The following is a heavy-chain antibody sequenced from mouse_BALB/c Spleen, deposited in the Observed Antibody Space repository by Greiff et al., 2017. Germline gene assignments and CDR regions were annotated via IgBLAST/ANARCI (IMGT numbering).Heavy chain of an antibody. CDR1: GYSFTSYW. J-gene: IGHJ3*01. CDR2: IYPGNSDT. V-gene: IGHV1-5*01. D-gene: IGHD2-14*01. Sequence: DVKLQESGTVLARPGASVKMSCKASGYSFTSYWMHWVKQRPGQGLEWIGAIYPGNSDTSYNQKFKGKAKLTAVTSASTAYMELSSLTNEDSAVYYCTSGGIKVPPTWFAYWGQGTLVTVSA. CDR3: TSGGIKVPPTWFAY.